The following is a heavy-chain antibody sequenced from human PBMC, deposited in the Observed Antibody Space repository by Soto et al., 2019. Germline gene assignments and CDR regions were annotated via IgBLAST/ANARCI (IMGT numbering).Heavy chain of an antibody. D-gene: IGHD2-15*01. V-gene: IGHV5-10-1*01. CDR2: IDPTDSFT. CDR3: ARPASGGSRDAFDV. J-gene: IGHJ3*01. Sequence: GVSLKIACKASGYKFTTFWLNWVRQTSGKGLEWLGRIDPTDSFTNYSPPFEGHVTISVDRSISTAYLQLNSLQASDTAIYYCARPASGGSRDAFDVWGQGTTLT. CDR1: GYKFTTFW.